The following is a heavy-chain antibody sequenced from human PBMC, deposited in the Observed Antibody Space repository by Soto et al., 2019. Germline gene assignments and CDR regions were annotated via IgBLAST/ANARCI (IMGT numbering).Heavy chain of an antibody. J-gene: IGHJ5*02. CDR2: IAGSVGST. V-gene: IGHV3-23*01. CDR1: GFIFSDHG. CDR3: ARGAPSWFDP. Sequence: PGGSLRLSCAASGFIFSDHGMSWVRQAPGKGPEWVSAIAGSVGSTYYADSVKGRFTISRDNSKNMLYLQMDSLRAEDTAVYYCARGAPSWFDPWGQGTLVTVSS.